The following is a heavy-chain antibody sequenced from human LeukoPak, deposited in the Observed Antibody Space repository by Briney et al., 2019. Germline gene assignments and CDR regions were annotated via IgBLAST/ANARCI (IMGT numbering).Heavy chain of an antibody. CDR1: GYAFTGYH. CDR3: ARDQGSLTRSWYTGY. CDR2: INPYSGDT. V-gene: IGHV1-2*06. Sequence: ASVKVSCKASGYAFTGYHIHWVRQAPGQGLEWMGRINPYSGDTNFAQKFQGRVTMTRDTSITTAYMDLSSLTPDDTAVYFCARDQGSLTRSWYTGYWGQGTQVTVSS. D-gene: IGHD6-13*01. J-gene: IGHJ4*02.